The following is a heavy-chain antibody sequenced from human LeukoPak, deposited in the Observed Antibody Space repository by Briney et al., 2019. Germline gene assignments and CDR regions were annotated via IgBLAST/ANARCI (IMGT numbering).Heavy chain of an antibody. J-gene: IGHJ3*02. V-gene: IGHV1-3*03. Sequence: ASVKVSCKASGYTFTSYAMHWVRQAPGQRLEWMGWINAGNGNTKYSQEFQGRVTITRDTSASTAYMELSSLRSEDMAVYYCARDSGSYFESAFDIWDQGTMVTVSS. CDR2: INAGNGNT. CDR3: ARDSGSYFESAFDI. CDR1: GYTFTSYA. D-gene: IGHD1-26*01.